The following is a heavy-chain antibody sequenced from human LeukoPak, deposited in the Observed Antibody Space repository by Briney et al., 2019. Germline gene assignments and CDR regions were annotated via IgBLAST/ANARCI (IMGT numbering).Heavy chain of an antibody. CDR3: ARGDSSSGVWFQH. Sequence: GASVKVSCKASGYTFTSYYMHWGRQAPGQGLEGMGIINPSGGSTSYAQKFQGRVTMTRDTSTSTVYMELSSLRPEDTAVYYCARGDSSSGVWFQHWGQGTLVTVSS. D-gene: IGHD6-13*01. J-gene: IGHJ1*01. CDR1: GYTFTSYY. CDR2: INPSGGST. V-gene: IGHV1-46*01.